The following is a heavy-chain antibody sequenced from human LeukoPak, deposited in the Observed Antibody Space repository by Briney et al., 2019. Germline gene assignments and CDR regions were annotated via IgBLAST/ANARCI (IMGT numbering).Heavy chain of an antibody. D-gene: IGHD3-10*01. V-gene: IGHV4-4*07. Sequence: SETLSLTCTVSGGSISSYYWSWIRQPAGKGLEWIGRIYTSGSTNYNPSLKSRVTMSVDTSKHQFSLKLSSVTSADTAVYYCARDAGNYFVSGSYGYFDYWGQGTLVTVSS. CDR2: IYTSGST. CDR1: GGSISSYY. CDR3: ARDAGNYFVSGSYGYFDY. J-gene: IGHJ4*02.